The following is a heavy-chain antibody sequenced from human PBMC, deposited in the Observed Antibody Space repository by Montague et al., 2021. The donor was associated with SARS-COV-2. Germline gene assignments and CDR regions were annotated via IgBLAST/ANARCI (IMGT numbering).Heavy chain of an antibody. Sequence: SETLSLTCAVYGGSFSGYYWSWIRQPPGKGLEWIGEINHSGSTNYNPSLKSRVTISVDTSKNQFSLKLSSVTAADTAVYYRARWYYYDSSGYYRWGQGTLVTVSS. J-gene: IGHJ4*02. V-gene: IGHV4-34*01. CDR3: ARWYYYDSSGYYR. CDR2: INHSGST. CDR1: GGSFSGYY. D-gene: IGHD3-22*01.